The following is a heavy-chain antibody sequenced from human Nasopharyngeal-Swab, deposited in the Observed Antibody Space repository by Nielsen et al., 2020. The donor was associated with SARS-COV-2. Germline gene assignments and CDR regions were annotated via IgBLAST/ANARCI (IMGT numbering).Heavy chain of an antibody. CDR1: GFTFSRYG. Sequence: GGSLRLSCVASGFTFSRYGMHWVRQAPGKGLEWVAITSYQGSNTYYADSVKGRFTISRDNSKNTFYLQMNSLRAEDTAMYYCAKTSYEVLYQGLVDYWGQGTLVTVSS. J-gene: IGHJ4*02. CDR2: TSYQGSNT. CDR3: AKTSYEVLYQGLVDY. D-gene: IGHD2-2*02. V-gene: IGHV3-30*18.